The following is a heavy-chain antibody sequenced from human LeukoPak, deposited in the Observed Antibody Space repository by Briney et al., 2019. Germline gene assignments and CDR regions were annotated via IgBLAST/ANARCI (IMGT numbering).Heavy chain of an antibody. CDR1: GYTFTSYG. Sequence: ASVKVSCKASGYTFTSYGFSWVRQAPGQGLEWMGWISGNNGHTNYAQKFQGRVTMTTDTSTSTAYMELRSLRSDDTAVYYCARYSSSSWLYFQHWGQGTLVTVSS. J-gene: IGHJ1*01. V-gene: IGHV1-18*01. D-gene: IGHD6-13*01. CDR3: ARYSSSSWLYFQH. CDR2: ISGNNGHT.